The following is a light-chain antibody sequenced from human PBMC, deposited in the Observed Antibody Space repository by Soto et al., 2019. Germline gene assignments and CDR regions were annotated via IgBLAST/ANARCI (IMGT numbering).Light chain of an antibody. J-gene: IGKJ4*01. CDR2: DAS. Sequence: ENVLTQSPGTLSLSPGERVTLSCRASQDIRSHLAWYQHKPGQAPRLLIFDASSRATGIPDRFSASGSGTDFTLTISSLQSEDIAVYYCQQYENWPQLTFGGGTKVDIK. V-gene: IGKV3D-15*01. CDR1: QDIRSH. CDR3: QQYENWPQLT.